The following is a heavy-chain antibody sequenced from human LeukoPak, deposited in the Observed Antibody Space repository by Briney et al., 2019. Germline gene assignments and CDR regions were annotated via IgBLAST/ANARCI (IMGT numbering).Heavy chain of an antibody. J-gene: IGHJ6*03. CDR2: IIPIFGAA. Sequence: GSSVKVSCKASGGTFSSYAISWVRQAPGQGLEWMGGIIPIFGAANYAQKFQGRVTITADESTSTAYMELSSLRSEDTAVYYCARGFSRGGYYYYYMDVWGKGTTVTISS. V-gene: IGHV1-69*01. CDR1: GGTFSSYA. D-gene: IGHD3-3*01. CDR3: ARGFSRGGYYYYYMDV.